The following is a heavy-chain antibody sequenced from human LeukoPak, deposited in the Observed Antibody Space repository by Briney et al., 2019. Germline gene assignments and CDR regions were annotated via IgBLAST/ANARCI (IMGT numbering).Heavy chain of an antibody. CDR1: GYSFTSYW. CDR3: ARHWSDCSNYDGYYYYYMDV. CDR2: IYPGDSDT. V-gene: IGHV5-51*01. D-gene: IGHD4-11*01. J-gene: IGHJ6*03. Sequence: GESLKISCKGSGYSFTSYWIGWVRQMPGKGLEWMGIIYPGDSDTRYSPSFQGQVTISADKSISTAYLQWSSLKASDTAMYYCARHWSDCSNYDGYYYYYMDVWGKGTTVTVSS.